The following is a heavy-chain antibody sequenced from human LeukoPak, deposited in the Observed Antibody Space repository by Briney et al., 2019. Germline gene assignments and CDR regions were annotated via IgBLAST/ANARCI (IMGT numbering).Heavy chain of an antibody. V-gene: IGHV3-74*01. CDR3: TRSPSLGGNYWGFDY. Sequence: GGSLTLSCVASGFTFSTYWMHWVRQAPGKGLVWVSRLSPDGSSSIYAASAKGRFTVSRDNAKNKLYLQMNSLRAEDTAVYYCTRSPSLGGNYWGFDYWGQGTLVTVSS. J-gene: IGHJ4*02. CDR1: GFTFSTYW. D-gene: IGHD1-26*01. CDR2: LSPDGSSS.